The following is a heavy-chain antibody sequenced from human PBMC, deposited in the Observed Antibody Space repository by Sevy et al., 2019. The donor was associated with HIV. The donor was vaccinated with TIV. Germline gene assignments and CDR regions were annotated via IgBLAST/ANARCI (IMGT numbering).Heavy chain of an antibody. D-gene: IGHD2-2*01. Sequence: GGSLRLSCAASGFILSDYYMSWIRQAPGKGLEWVSYIGSSGNTIYYTDCVKGRFTISRDNSKKLGYLQMNSLRAEDSAGYYCARDRGFCSSTNCDDWDYYGMDVWGQGTTVTVSS. V-gene: IGHV3-11*01. CDR1: GFILSDYY. CDR2: IGSSGNTI. CDR3: ARDRGFCSSTNCDDWDYYGMDV. J-gene: IGHJ6*02.